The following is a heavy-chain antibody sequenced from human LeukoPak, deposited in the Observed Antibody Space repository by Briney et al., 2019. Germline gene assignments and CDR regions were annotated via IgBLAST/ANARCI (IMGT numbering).Heavy chain of an antibody. Sequence: SETLSLTCTVSGGSISSYYWSWIRQPPGKGLEWIGYIYHSGSTYYNPSLKSRVTISVDRSKNRFSLKLSSVTAADTAVYYCARGEYSSSWYLPLLDYWGQGTLVTVSS. J-gene: IGHJ4*02. CDR2: IYHSGST. D-gene: IGHD6-13*01. CDR1: GGSISSYY. V-gene: IGHV4-59*12. CDR3: ARGEYSSSWYLPLLDY.